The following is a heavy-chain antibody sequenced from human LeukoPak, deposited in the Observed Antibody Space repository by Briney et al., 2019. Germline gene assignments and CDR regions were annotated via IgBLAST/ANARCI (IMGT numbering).Heavy chain of an antibody. CDR1: GGSISSYY. CDR2: IYYTGST. V-gene: IGHV4-59*01. D-gene: IGHD6-13*01. Sequence: PETLSLTCTVSGGSISSYYWSWIRQPPGKGLEWIGYIYYTGSTDYNPSLKSRVAISVDTSKNQFSLKLSSVTAADTAVYYCARGSKAAPGTFDYWGQGTLVTVSS. CDR3: ARGSKAAPGTFDY. J-gene: IGHJ4*02.